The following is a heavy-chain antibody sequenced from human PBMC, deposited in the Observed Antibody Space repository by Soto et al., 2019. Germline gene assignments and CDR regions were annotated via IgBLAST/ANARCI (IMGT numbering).Heavy chain of an antibody. CDR3: ATDLAVALIDY. V-gene: IGHV1-18*01. CDR1: GYSFTSYG. Sequence: QVQLVQSGAEVKKPGASVKVSCKASGYSFTSYGISWVRQAPGQGLKWMGWISAYNGNTKYAQKLQGRVTVTTDTSTSTAYMELRSLRSDDTAVYYCATDLAVALIDYWGQGTLVTVSS. CDR2: ISAYNGNT. J-gene: IGHJ4*02. D-gene: IGHD6-19*01.